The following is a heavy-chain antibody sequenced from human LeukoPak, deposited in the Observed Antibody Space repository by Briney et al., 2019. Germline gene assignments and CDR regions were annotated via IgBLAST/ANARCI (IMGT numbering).Heavy chain of an antibody. CDR1: GFSFSSYW. D-gene: IGHD6-19*01. J-gene: IGHJ4*02. CDR2: IKEDGSIQ. Sequence: GGSLRLSCVASGFSFSSYWMTWVRQAPGKGLEWLANIKEDGSIQYYLDSVRGRFTISRDNAKTSVYLQLNSLRADDTAVYYCARDVWTGVAVSDYWGQGTLVTVSS. V-gene: IGHV3-7*01. CDR3: ARDVWTGVAVSDY.